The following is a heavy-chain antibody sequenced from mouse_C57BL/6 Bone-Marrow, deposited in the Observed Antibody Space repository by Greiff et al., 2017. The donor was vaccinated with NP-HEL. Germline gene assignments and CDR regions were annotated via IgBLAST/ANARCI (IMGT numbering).Heavy chain of an antibody. CDR3: ARGHYYGSSWAMDD. D-gene: IGHD1-1*01. CDR1: GYTFTGYW. J-gene: IGHJ4*01. CDR2: ILPGSGST. Sequence: VKLVESGAELMKPGASVKLSCKATGYTFTGYWIEWVKQRPGHGLEWIGEILPGSGSTKYNEKFTGKATFTADTSSNTAYMQLSSLTTEDSAIXYCARGHYYGSSWAMDDWGQGTSVTVSS. V-gene: IGHV1-9*01.